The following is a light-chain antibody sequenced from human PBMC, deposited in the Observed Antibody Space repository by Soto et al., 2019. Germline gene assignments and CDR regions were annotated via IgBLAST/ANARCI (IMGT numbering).Light chain of an antibody. V-gene: IGKV3-20*01. Sequence: IVWRQSPSTLSLSPVERATLSCRSGQSVSSSYLACYQQKPGQAPRLLIYGASSRATGIPDRFSGSGSGTDFTLTISSLQSEDFAVYYCQQYNTYSQTFGQGTKVDI. J-gene: IGKJ1*01. CDR2: GAS. CDR1: QSVSSSY. CDR3: QQYNTYSQT.